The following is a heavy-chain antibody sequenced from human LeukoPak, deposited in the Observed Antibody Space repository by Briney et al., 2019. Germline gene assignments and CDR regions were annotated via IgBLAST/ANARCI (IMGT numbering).Heavy chain of an antibody. CDR1: GGSMSSRH. J-gene: IGHJ4*02. D-gene: IGHD2-2*02. CDR2: IYTSGNT. Sequence: PSETLSLTCTVSGGSMSSRHWRWIRLPAGKGLEWIGRIYTSGNTNYNPSLKSRVIMSVDTSKNQFSLNLSSVTAADTAVYYCARDCSSATCYTVWGQGTLVTVSS. CDR3: ARDCSSATCYTV. V-gene: IGHV4-4*07.